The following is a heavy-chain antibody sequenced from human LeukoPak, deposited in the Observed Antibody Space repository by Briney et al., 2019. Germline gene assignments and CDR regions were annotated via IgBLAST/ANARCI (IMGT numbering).Heavy chain of an antibody. CDR1: GFTFSSYA. Sequence: PGGSLRLSCAASGFTFSSYAMHWVRQAPGKGLEWVAVISYDGSNKYYADSVKGRFTISRDNSKNTLYLQMNSLRAEDTAVYYCAREALWFGESLYYFDYWGQGTLVTGTS. D-gene: IGHD3-10*01. CDR3: AREALWFGESLYYFDY. CDR2: ISYDGSNK. V-gene: IGHV3-30-3*01. J-gene: IGHJ4*02.